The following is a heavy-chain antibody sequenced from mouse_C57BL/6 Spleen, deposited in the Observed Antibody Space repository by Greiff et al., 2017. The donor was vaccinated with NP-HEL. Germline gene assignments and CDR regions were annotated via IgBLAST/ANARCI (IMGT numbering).Heavy chain of an antibody. V-gene: IGHV3-6*01. CDR2: ISYDGSN. CDR3: ARGAMDY. J-gene: IGHJ4*01. CDR1: GYSITSGYY. Sequence: DVQLQESGPGLVKPSQSLSLTCSVTGYSITSGYYWNWIRQFPGNKLEWMGYISYDGSNNYNPSLNNRISITRDTSKNQFFLKLNSVTTEDTATYYCARGAMDYWGQGTSVTVSS.